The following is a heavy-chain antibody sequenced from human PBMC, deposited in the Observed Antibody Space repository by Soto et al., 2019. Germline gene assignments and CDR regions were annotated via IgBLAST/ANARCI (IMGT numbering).Heavy chain of an antibody. Sequence: SETLSLTCTVSGGSISSYYWSWIRQPPGKGLEWIGYIYYSGSTNYNPSLKSRVTISVDTSKNQFSLKLSSVTAADTAVYYCARDRRDWNDGNWLDPWGKGTLVTVAS. CDR1: GGSISSYY. CDR3: ARDRRDWNDGNWLDP. D-gene: IGHD1-1*01. J-gene: IGHJ5*02. V-gene: IGHV4-59*01. CDR2: IYYSGST.